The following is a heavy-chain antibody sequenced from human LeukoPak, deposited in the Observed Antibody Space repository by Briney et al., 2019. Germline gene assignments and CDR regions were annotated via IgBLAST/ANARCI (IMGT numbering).Heavy chain of an antibody. D-gene: IGHD3-10*01. Sequence: ASVKVSCKASGYTFTGYYMHWVRQAPGQGLEWMGWINPNSGGTNYAQKFQGRVTMTRDTSISTAYMELSRLRSDDTAVYYCARASSWYYYGMDVWGQGTTVTVSS. J-gene: IGHJ6*02. V-gene: IGHV1-2*02. CDR2: INPNSGGT. CDR3: ARASSWYYYGMDV. CDR1: GYTFTGYY.